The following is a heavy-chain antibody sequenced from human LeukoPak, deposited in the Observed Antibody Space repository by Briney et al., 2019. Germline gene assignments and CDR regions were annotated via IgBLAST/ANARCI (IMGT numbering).Heavy chain of an antibody. CDR1: GGSISSGGYS. CDR3: ARSVGGGYGFCSSTSCSQGDAFDI. V-gene: IGHV4-30-2*01. J-gene: IGHJ3*02. Sequence: SQTLSLTCAVSGGSISSGGYSWSWIRQPPGKGLEWIGYIYHSGSTYYNPSLKSRVTISVDTSKNQFSLKLSSVTAADTAVYYCARSVGGGYGFCSSTSCSQGDAFDIWGQGTMVTVSS. D-gene: IGHD2-2*03. CDR2: IYHSGST.